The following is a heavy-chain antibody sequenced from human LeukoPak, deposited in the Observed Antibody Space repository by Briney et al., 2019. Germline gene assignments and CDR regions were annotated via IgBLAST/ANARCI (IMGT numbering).Heavy chain of an antibody. CDR3: ARFKVGTNTTQKNAFDI. CDR1: GFTFSNYA. J-gene: IGHJ3*02. V-gene: IGHV3-30*01. Sequence: PGGSLRLSCAASGFTFSNYAMHWVRQAPGKGLEWVAVISFDATKEYFGKSVKGRLTISRDNSKATLYLQMHRLRIEDTALYFCARFKVGTNTTQKNAFDIWGRGTVVAVSS. CDR2: ISFDATKE. D-gene: IGHD1-1*01.